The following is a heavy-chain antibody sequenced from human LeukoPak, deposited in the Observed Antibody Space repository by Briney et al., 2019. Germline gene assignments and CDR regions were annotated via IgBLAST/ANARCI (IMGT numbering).Heavy chain of an antibody. CDR1: GFTVSSNY. J-gene: IGHJ4*02. CDR2: IYTGGST. V-gene: IGHV3-66*01. CDR3: ARALYYFDY. Sequence: GGSLRLSCAASGFTVSSNYMGWVRQAPGKGLEWVSVIYTGGSTFYADSVKGRFTISRDNSKNTLYLQMNSLRAEDTAVYYCARALYYFDYWGQGTLVTVSS.